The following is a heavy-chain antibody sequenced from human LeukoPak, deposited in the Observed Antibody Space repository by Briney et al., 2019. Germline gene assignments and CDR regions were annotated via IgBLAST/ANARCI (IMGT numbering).Heavy chain of an antibody. CDR2: IDYTGGST. J-gene: IGHJ3*02. V-gene: IGHV3-23*01. Sequence: GGSLRLSCAASGFSFSTYAMSWVRQAPGKGLEWVSFIDYTGGSTFYSDSVKGRLTISRDNSKNTLYLLVNSLTAEDTAIYYCANVGATNWHYAFPMWGQGTMVTVSS. CDR3: ANVGATNWHYAFPM. D-gene: IGHD1-26*01. CDR1: GFSFSTYA.